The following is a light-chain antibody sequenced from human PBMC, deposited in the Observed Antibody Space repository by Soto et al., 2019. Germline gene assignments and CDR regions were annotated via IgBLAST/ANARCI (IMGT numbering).Light chain of an antibody. CDR3: QKYYKTPYI. Sequence: DIVMTQSPDSLAVSLGERATINCKSSQSVLYSSNNKNFLAWYQQKPGQPPKLLIYWASTRESGVPDRFSGRGFGKVFTLTISGLQAEDGAVFYCQKYYKTPYIFGRGPKREIK. CDR2: WAS. CDR1: QSVLYSSNNKNF. J-gene: IGKJ2*01. V-gene: IGKV4-1*01.